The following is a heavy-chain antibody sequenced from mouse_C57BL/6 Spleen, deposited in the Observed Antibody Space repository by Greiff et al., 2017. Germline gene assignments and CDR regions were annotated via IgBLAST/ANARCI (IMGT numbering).Heavy chain of an antibody. D-gene: IGHD1-1*01. CDR2: LWRGGSP. J-gene: IGHJ2*01. CDR1: GFSLTSYG. Sequence: QVQLQQSGPGLVQPSQSLSITCTVSGFSLTSYGVHWVRQSPGKGLEWLGVLWRGGSPAYNAAFMSRLSITKDNSKSQVSFKMNSLQADDTAIYYGAKKDYYGSSLDYWSQGTTRTVSS. CDR3: AKKDYYGSSLDY. V-gene: IGHV2-5*01.